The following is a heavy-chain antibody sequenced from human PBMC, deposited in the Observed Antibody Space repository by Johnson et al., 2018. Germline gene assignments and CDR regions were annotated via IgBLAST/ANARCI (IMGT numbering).Heavy chain of an antibody. CDR3: TRGKYCSSTSCYREADGMSV. D-gene: IGHD2-2*02. CDR2: IRSKANSYAT. Sequence: AQLQESGGGLVQPGGSLKLACAASGFTFSGSAMHWVRQASGKGLEWVGRIRSKANSYATAYAASVKGRFTIPRDDSKNTAYLQMNSLKTEDKAVYYGTRGKYCSSTSCYREADGMSVWGQGTTVTVSS. CDR1: GFTFSGSA. J-gene: IGHJ6*02. V-gene: IGHV3-73*02.